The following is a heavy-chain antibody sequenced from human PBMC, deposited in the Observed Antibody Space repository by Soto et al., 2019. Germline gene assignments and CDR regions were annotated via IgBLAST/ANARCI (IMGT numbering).Heavy chain of an antibody. D-gene: IGHD6-19*01. J-gene: IGHJ4*02. CDR2: ISATGGTT. CDR3: AKASSAWYGSKNYYFDS. V-gene: IGHV3-23*01. CDR1: GFTFSDDA. Sequence: PGGSLRLSCVVSGFTFSDDAMDWVRQAPGKGLEWVSEISATGGTTNYADSVKGRYTISRDNSNNTLYLQLTNLRAEDTAMFYCAKASSAWYGSKNYYFDSWGQGALVTVSS.